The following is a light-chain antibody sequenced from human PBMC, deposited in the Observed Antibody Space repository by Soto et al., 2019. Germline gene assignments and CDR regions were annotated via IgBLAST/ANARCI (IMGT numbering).Light chain of an antibody. Sequence: QSALTQPASVSGSPGQSITISCTGTSSDIGTYKYVSWFQQHPGKAPKLIIFEVSNRPSGISDRFSGFKSANTASLTISGVQPEDEADYHCSSYTTIKTVVFGGGTKLTVL. CDR3: SSYTTIKTVV. J-gene: IGLJ2*01. CDR2: EVS. CDR1: SSDIGTYKY. V-gene: IGLV2-14*01.